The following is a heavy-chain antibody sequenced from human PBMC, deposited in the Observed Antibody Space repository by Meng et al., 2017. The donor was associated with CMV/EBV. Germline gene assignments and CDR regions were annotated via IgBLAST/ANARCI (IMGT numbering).Heavy chain of an antibody. D-gene: IGHD3-3*01. Sequence: ASVKVSCKASGYTFTSYGISWVRQAPGQGLEWMGIINPSGGSTSYAQKFQGRVTMTRDTSTSTVYMELSSLRSEDTAVYYCARADPRGGTYYDFWSGYLIRGPDYWGQGTLVTVSS. J-gene: IGHJ4*02. CDR3: ARADPRGGTYYDFWSGYLIRGPDY. CDR1: GYTFTSYG. CDR2: INPSGGST. V-gene: IGHV1-46*01.